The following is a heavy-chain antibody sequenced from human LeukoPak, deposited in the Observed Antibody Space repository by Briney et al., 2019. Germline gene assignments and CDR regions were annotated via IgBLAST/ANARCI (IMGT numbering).Heavy chain of an antibody. CDR1: GGSTSNFY. CDR3: ARGRKFGTITVIRKAHYLDS. Sequence: SETLSLTCTVSGGSTSNFYWTWLRQPPGKGLEWIGYIYYSGSTTYNPSLKSRVTMSVDTSKNHFSLKLSSVTAADTAIYYCARGRKFGTITVIRKAHYLDSWGQGNLVSVSP. CDR2: IYYSGST. V-gene: IGHV4-59*01. J-gene: IGHJ4*02. D-gene: IGHD3-16*02.